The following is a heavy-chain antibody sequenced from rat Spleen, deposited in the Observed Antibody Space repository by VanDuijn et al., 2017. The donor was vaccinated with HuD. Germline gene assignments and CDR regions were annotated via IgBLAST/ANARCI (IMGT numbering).Heavy chain of an antibody. CDR3: ARHGSSYSSYMDWFAY. Sequence: EVQLVESGGGLVQPGRSLKLSCAASGFTFSNYGMAWVRQAPTKGLEWVASISTGGCNTYYRDSVKGRFTISRDNAKITLYLQMNSLRSEDTATYYCARHGSSYSSYMDWFAYWGQGTLVTVSS. D-gene: IGHD1-2*01. V-gene: IGHV5S13*01. J-gene: IGHJ3*01. CDR1: GFTFSNYG. CDR2: ISTGGCNT.